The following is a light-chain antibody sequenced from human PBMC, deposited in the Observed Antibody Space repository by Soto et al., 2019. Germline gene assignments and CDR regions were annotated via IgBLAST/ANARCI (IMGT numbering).Light chain of an antibody. CDR3: QQSYTTPIT. V-gene: IGKV1-39*01. J-gene: IGKJ5*01. CDR2: GAS. Sequence: DIQCRHPPSSQHASVGDRVTITCRASQTITTYLSWFQQKPGKAPKLLVYGASSLQSGVPSRFSGSGSGTEFTLTISSLQSEDFATYYCQQSYTTPITFGQGTRLEIK. CDR1: QTITTY.